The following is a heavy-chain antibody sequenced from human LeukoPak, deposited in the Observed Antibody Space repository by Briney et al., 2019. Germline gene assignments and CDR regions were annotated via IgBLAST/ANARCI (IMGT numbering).Heavy chain of an antibody. Sequence: ASVKVSCKASGYTFTGYYMHWVRQAPGQGLEWMGWINPNSGGTNYVQKFQGRVTMTRDTSISTAYMELSRLRSDDTAVYYCARGSRITFGGVIVTGYYFDYWGQGTLVTVSS. V-gene: IGHV1-2*02. J-gene: IGHJ4*02. CDR2: INPNSGGT. CDR1: GYTFTGYY. CDR3: ARGSRITFGGVIVTGYYFDY. D-gene: IGHD3-16*02.